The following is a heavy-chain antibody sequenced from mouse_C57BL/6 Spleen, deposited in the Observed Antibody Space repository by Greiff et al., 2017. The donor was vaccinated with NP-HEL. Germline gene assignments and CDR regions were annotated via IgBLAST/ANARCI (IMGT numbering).Heavy chain of an antibody. D-gene: IGHD1-1*01. Sequence: QVTLKESGAELVRPGASVTLSCKASGYTFTDYEMHWVKQTPVHGLEWIGAIDPETGGTAYNQKFKGKAILTADKSSSTAYMELRSLTSEDSAVYYCTRGGYGSSYYWYFDVWGTGTTVTVSS. CDR3: TRGGYGSSYYWYFDV. J-gene: IGHJ1*03. CDR1: GYTFTDYE. V-gene: IGHV1-15*01. CDR2: IDPETGGT.